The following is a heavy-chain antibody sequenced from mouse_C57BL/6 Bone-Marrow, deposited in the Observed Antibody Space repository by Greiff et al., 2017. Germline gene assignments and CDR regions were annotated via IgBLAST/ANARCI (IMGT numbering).Heavy chain of an antibody. J-gene: IGHJ3*01. V-gene: IGHV5-9-1*02. D-gene: IGHD6-5*01. CDR3: TRERDSYAWFAY. CDR1: GFTFSSYA. CDR2: ISSGGDYI. Sequence: EVKLVESGEGLVKPGGSLQLSCAASGFTFSSYAMSWVRQTPEKRLEWVAYISSGGDYIYYADTVKGRFTISRDNARNTLYLQMSSLKSEDTAMYYCTRERDSYAWFAYWGQGTLVTVSA.